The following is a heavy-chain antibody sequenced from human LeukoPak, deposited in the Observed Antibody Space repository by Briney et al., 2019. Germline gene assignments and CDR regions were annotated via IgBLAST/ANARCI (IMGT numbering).Heavy chain of an antibody. J-gene: IGHJ4*02. CDR3: AQDPSSGYYAYYFDS. D-gene: IGHD3-22*01. V-gene: IGHV3-30*18. CDR1: GFTFSSYG. Sequence: PGGSLRLSCAASGFTFSSYGMHWVRQAPGKGLEWGAVISYDGSNKYYADSVKGRFTISRDNSKNTLYLQMSSLRAEDTAVYYSAQDPSSGYYAYYFDSWGQGTLVTVSS. CDR2: ISYDGSNK.